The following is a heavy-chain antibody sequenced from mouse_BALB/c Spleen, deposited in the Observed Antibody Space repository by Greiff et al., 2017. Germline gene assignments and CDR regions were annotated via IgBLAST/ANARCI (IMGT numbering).Heavy chain of an antibody. V-gene: IGHV5-12-1*01. J-gene: IGHJ4*01. D-gene: IGHD4-1*01. CDR2: ISSGGGST. CDR1: GFAFSSYD. Sequence: DVQLVESGGGLVKPGGSLKLSCAASGFAFSSYDMSWVRQTPEKRLEWVAYISSGGGSTYYPDTVKGRFTISRDNAKNTLYLQMSSPKSEDTAMYYCARLNWDGYYYAMDYWGQGTSVTVSS. CDR3: ARLNWDGYYYAMDY.